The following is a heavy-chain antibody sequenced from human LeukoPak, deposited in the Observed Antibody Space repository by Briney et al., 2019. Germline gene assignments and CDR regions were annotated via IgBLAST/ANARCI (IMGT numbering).Heavy chain of an antibody. D-gene: IGHD3-9*01. CDR1: GFTFSSYA. Sequence: GGSLRLSYAASGFTFSSYAMHWVRQAPGKGLEYVSAISSNGGSTYYANSVKGRFTISRDNSKNTLYLQMGSLRAEDMAVYYCARDRRDILTGGLDYWGQGTLVTVSS. V-gene: IGHV3-64*01. CDR3: ARDRRDILTGGLDY. J-gene: IGHJ4*02. CDR2: ISSNGGST.